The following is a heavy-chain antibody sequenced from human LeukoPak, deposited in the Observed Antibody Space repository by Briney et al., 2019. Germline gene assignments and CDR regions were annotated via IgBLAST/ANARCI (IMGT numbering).Heavy chain of an antibody. D-gene: IGHD3-10*01. V-gene: IGHV4-30-4*01. CDR2: IYYSGST. CDR3: ARDYYGSGSLDY. CDR1: GGSLSSGDYY. Sequence: SQTLSLTCTVSGGSLSSGDYYWSWIRQPPGKGLEWIGYIYYSGSTYYNPSLKSRVTISVDTSKNQFSLKLSSVTAADTAVYYCARDYYGSGSLDYWGQGTLVTVSS. J-gene: IGHJ4*02.